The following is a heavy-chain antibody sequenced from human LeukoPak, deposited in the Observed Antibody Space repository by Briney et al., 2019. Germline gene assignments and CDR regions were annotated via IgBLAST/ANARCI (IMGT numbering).Heavy chain of an antibody. D-gene: IGHD3-22*01. CDR3: AGFFYDSSGDAFDI. V-gene: IGHV1-69*05. Sequence: SVKVSCKASVPTFTSYAIYWVRQAPGQGLEWMGGFIPIFGSPTYAQNFQGRVTFTTDESRYTAYMELINLKSDDTAVYYCAGFFYDSSGDAFDIWGQGTMVTVSS. CDR2: FIPIFGSP. J-gene: IGHJ3*02. CDR1: VPTFTSYA.